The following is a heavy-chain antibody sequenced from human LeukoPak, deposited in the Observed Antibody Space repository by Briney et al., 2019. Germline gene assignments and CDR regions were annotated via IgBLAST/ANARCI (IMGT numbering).Heavy chain of an antibody. Sequence: SETLSLTCTVSGDSISPYYWSWIRQPPGKGLEWVGYFFYRGSTNYNAYLKSRVTISLDTSKNQFSLKLSSVTAADTAVYYCARVSEGYGGNSAFDFWGQGTLVTVSS. J-gene: IGHJ4*02. D-gene: IGHD4-23*01. V-gene: IGHV4-59*01. CDR3: ARVSEGYGGNSAFDF. CDR2: FFYRGST. CDR1: GDSISPYY.